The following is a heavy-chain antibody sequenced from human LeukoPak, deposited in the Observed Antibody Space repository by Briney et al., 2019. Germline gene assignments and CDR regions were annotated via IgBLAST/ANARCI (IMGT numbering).Heavy chain of an antibody. Sequence: PGGSLRLPCAVSGFTFSSYSMSWVRQAPGKGLEWVSSISSSGTYKYYADSVKGRFTISRDNAKNSLYLQMNSLRAEDTAVYYCAKGKDSVADATNDYWGQGTLVTVSS. D-gene: IGHD6-19*01. CDR1: GFTFSSYS. V-gene: IGHV3-21*01. CDR3: AKGKDSVADATNDY. CDR2: ISSSGTYK. J-gene: IGHJ4*02.